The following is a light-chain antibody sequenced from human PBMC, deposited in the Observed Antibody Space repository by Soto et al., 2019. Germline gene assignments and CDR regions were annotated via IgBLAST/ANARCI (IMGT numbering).Light chain of an antibody. J-gene: IGKJ2*01. CDR2: GAS. CDR3: HQYDDGPYT. Sequence: ESVLTQSPGTLSLSPGERATLSCRASQSVSSNYLAWYQQKPGQAPRLLIYGASTRATGIPDRFSGSGSGTDFTLTISSLQSEDFAVYYCHQYDDGPYTFGQGTKVDIK. CDR1: QSVSSNY. V-gene: IGKV3-20*01.